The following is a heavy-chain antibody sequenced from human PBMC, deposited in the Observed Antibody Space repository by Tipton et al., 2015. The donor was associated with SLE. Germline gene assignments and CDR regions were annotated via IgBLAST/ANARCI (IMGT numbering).Heavy chain of an antibody. CDR2: IYYNGKT. Sequence: TLSLTCTVSGGSISSSSYYWGWIRQPPGKGLEWIGSIYYNGKTNYNSSLKSRVTISVDTSKSQFSLKLRSVTAADTAVYYCARHGMVNYYYYGMDVWGQGTTVTVSS. CDR3: ARHGMVNYYYYGMDV. D-gene: IGHD4-23*01. J-gene: IGHJ6*02. CDR1: GGSISSSSYY. V-gene: IGHV4-39*01.